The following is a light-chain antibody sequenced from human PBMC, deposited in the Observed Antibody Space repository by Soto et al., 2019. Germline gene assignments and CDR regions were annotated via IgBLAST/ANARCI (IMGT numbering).Light chain of an antibody. J-gene: IGKJ4*01. CDR2: QIS. V-gene: IGKV2-24*01. CDR1: QTLVHSDGGTY. Sequence: DIVMTQTPLSSPVTLGQPASISCRSSQTLVHSDGGTYLSWLHQRPGQPPRLLIYQISKRFSGVPDRCSGSGAGTDFTLKSSRVEAEDVGIYYCMQATQLVSFGGGTKVELK. CDR3: MQATQLVS.